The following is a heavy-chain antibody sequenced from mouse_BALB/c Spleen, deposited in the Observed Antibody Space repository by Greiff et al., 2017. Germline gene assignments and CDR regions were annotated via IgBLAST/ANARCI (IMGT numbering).Heavy chain of an antibody. Sequence: DVKLVESGGGLVKPGGSLKLSCAASGFTFSSYTMSWVRQTPEKRLEWVATISSGGSYTYYPDSVKGRFTISRDNAKNTLYLQMSSLKSEDTAMYYCTRDRDYYGSLWYFDVWGAGTTVTVSA. CDR3: TRDRDYYGSLWYFDV. J-gene: IGHJ1*01. D-gene: IGHD1-1*01. CDR2: ISSGGSYT. V-gene: IGHV5-6-4*01. CDR1: GFTFSSYT.